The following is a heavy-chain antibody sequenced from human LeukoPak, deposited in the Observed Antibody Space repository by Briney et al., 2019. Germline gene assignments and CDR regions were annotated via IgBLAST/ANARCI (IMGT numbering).Heavy chain of an antibody. J-gene: IGHJ6*04. Sequence: GRSLRLSYAASGFTFSSYAMHWVRQAPGKGLEWVAVISYDGSNKYYADSVKGRFTISRDNSKNTLYLQMNSLRAEDTAVYYCARVRYCSGGSCYSGVLGYYYYGMDVWGKGTTVTVSS. CDR2: ISYDGSNK. V-gene: IGHV3-30*04. D-gene: IGHD2-15*01. CDR3: ARVRYCSGGSCYSGVLGYYYYGMDV. CDR1: GFTFSSYA.